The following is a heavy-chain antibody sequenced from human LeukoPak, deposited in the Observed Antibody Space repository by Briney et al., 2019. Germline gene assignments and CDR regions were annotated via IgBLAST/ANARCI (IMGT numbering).Heavy chain of an antibody. V-gene: IGHV1-18*01. CDR3: ARDPGYSSGWYYDY. CDR2: ISAYNGNT. Sequence: GASVKVSCKSSVYTFTIYGISWGRQAPGQGLGWMGWISAYNGNTNYAQKLQGRATMTTDTSTSTAYMELRSLRYDDTAVYYCARDPGYSSGWYYDYWGQGTLVTVSS. J-gene: IGHJ4*02. CDR1: VYTFTIYG. D-gene: IGHD6-19*01.